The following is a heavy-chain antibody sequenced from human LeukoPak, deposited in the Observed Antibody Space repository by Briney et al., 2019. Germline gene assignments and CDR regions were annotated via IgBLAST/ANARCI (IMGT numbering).Heavy chain of an antibody. CDR2: IYHSGST. Sequence: SETLSLTCAVSGYSISSGYYWGWIRQPPGKGMEWIGIIYHSGSTYYNPSLKSRVTISVDTSKNQFSLRVTSVTAADTAVYYCARHFVRSGSYWADYWGQGTLVTVSS. CDR3: ARHFVRSGSYWADY. V-gene: IGHV4-38-2*01. CDR1: GYSISSGYY. J-gene: IGHJ4*02. D-gene: IGHD1-26*01.